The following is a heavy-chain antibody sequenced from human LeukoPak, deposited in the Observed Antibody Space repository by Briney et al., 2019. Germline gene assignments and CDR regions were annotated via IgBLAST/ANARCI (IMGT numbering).Heavy chain of an antibody. J-gene: IGHJ5*02. D-gene: IGHD1-7*01. CDR2: IFYSGSA. Sequence: SETLSLTCTVSGGSISSYYWSWIRQPPGKGLEWIGSIFYSGSAYYNPSLKSRVAISVDTSKNQFSLKLSSVTAADTAVYYCARQGGTLNWFDPWGQGTLVTVSS. CDR1: GGSISSYY. V-gene: IGHV4-59*05. CDR3: ARQGGTLNWFDP.